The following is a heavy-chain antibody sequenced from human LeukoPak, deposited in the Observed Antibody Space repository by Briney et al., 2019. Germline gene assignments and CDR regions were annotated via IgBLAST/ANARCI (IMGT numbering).Heavy chain of an antibody. V-gene: IGHV1-2*02. J-gene: IGHJ5*02. CDR2: INPNSGGT. CDR3: ARDNSVGDYAWWFDP. CDR1: GYTFTGYY. Sequence: ASVKVSCKASGYTFTGYYMHWVRQAPGQGLEWMGWINPNSGGTNYAQKFQGRVTMTRDTSISTAYMELSSLRSEDTAVYYCARDNSVGDYAWWFDPWGQGTLVTVSS. D-gene: IGHD1-26*01.